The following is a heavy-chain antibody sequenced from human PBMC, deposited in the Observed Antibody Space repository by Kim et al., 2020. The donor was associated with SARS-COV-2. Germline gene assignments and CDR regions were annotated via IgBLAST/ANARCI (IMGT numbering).Heavy chain of an antibody. CDR1: GYTFTSYA. CDR2: INAGNGNT. CDR3: ARGGITMIVENY. V-gene: IGHV1-3*01. Sequence: ASVKVSCKASGYTFTSYAMHWVRQAPGQRLEWMGWINAGNGNTKYSQKFQGRVTITRDTSASTAYMELSSLRSEDTAVYYCARGGITMIVENYWGQGTLVTVSS. D-gene: IGHD3-22*01. J-gene: IGHJ4*02.